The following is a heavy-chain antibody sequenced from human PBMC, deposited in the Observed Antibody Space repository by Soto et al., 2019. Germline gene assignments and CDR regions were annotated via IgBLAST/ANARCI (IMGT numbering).Heavy chain of an antibody. Sequence: SDTLSLTCSVSRTFINSGGFYYSWIRQPPGKGLEWLGYIFHSGSTLYTPSLRGRLTLSADTSRNQLSLHLTSVTAADTAVYYCVRGGIAGHWFDPWGQGILVT. CDR1: RTFINSGGFY. J-gene: IGHJ5*02. CDR3: VRGGIAGHWFDP. V-gene: IGHV4-31*03. CDR2: IFHSGST. D-gene: IGHD2-21*01.